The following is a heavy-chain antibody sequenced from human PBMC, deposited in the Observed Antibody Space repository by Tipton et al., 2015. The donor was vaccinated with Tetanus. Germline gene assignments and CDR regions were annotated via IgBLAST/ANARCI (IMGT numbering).Heavy chain of an antibody. Sequence: TLSLTCTVSGGPVSSGSYYWSWIRQPPGKGLEWIGYIYYSGSTNYNPSLKSRVTISVDTSKNQFSLKLSSVTAADTAVYYCAREGYYDSSGYYYKGAFDIWGQGTMLTVSS. CDR3: AREGYYDSSGYYYKGAFDI. D-gene: IGHD3-22*01. CDR2: IYYSGST. J-gene: IGHJ3*02. V-gene: IGHV4-61*01. CDR1: GGPVSSGSYY.